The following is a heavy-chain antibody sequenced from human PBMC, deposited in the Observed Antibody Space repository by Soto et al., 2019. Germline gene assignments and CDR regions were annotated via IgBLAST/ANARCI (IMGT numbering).Heavy chain of an antibody. CDR2: IMPVFHTT. D-gene: IGHD6-25*01. J-gene: IGHJ6*02. V-gene: IGHV1-69*01. CDR3: ATATISPVSATLYHYGMDV. Sequence: QVQLVQYGAEVKKPGSSVKVSCQASVGTFNNFAFTWVRQAPGQGLEWLGGIMPVFHTTNIAQTFQDRITVTADDFTTTVYMEMTSLRYDDTAVYYCATATISPVSATLYHYGMDVWGQGTTVTVSS. CDR1: VGTFNNFA.